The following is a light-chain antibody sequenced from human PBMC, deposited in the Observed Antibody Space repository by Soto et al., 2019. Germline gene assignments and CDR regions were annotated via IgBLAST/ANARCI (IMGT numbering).Light chain of an antibody. CDR1: QSISSW. CDR2: DVS. Sequence: DIQMTQSPSTLSASVGDRVTITCRASQSISSWLAWYQQKPGKAPKLLIYDVSSLESWVPSRFSGSGSGTEFTLTLSSLQPDYFATYYCQQYNSYSWTFGQGTKVDIK. V-gene: IGKV1-5*01. CDR3: QQYNSYSWT. J-gene: IGKJ1*01.